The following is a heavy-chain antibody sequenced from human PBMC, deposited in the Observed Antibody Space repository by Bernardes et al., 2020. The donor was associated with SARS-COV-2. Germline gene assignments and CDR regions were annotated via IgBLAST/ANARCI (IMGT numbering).Heavy chain of an antibody. CDR3: ARDRAWGEPHGMDV. J-gene: IGHJ6*02. D-gene: IGHD3-16*01. Sequence: GGSLRLSCAASGFTFSSYWMSWVRQAPDGKGRKWLPTIKQDGSEIYYVDSVKGRFTISRDNAKKSLYLQMNSLRAEDTAVYYCARDRAWGEPHGMDVWGQGTTVTVSS. CDR2: IKQDGSEI. CDR1: GFTFSSYW. V-gene: IGHV3-7*01.